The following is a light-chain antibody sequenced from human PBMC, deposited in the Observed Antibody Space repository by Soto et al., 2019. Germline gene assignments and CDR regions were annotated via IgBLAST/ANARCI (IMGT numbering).Light chain of an antibody. J-gene: IGKJ5*01. V-gene: IGKV3-15*01. CDR1: QAISSN. CDR2: GAS. Sequence: EIVMTQSPATLSVSRGERATLSCRANQAISSNLAWYQQKPCQAHRLLIYGASTRATGIPARFSGSGSGTEFTPTISSLQSEDFAVYYCQQYKNWPTITFGQGTRLEIK. CDR3: QQYKNWPTIT.